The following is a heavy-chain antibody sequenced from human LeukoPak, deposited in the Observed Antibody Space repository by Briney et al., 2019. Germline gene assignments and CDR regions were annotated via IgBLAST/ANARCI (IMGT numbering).Heavy chain of an antibody. CDR3: ARADGYSSWFVH. D-gene: IGHD5-18*01. J-gene: IGHJ5*02. CDR2: MYGGDST. Sequence: PGGSLRLSCAASGFTVRSNYMTWVRQAPGKGLEWVSVMYGGDSTYYDDSVKGRFTISRDNSKNTLDLQMNSLRDEDTGVYYCARADGYSSWFVHWGQGTLVTVSS. CDR1: GFTVRSNY. V-gene: IGHV3-53*01.